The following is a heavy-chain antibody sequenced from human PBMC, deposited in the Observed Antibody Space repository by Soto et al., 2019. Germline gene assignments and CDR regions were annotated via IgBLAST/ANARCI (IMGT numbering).Heavy chain of an antibody. CDR2: IYYRGNA. CDR1: DDSINSDKYY. D-gene: IGHD5-12*01. CDR3: ARLEGPATISYYFDF. Sequence: SETLSLTCSVSDDSINSDKYYWGWIRQPPGKGLEWIGSIYYRGNAYYNPSLQTRVTISLDKSKSQFSLKLNSVTAADSAVYFCARLEGPATISYYFDFWGRGALVTVS. V-gene: IGHV4-39*01. J-gene: IGHJ4*02.